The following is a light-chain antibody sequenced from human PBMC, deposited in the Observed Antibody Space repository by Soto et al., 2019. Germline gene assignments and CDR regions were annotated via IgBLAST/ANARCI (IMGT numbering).Light chain of an antibody. CDR1: SSDVGSYKF. CDR3: CSYAVVKPGVI. V-gene: IGLV2-23*02. J-gene: IGLJ2*01. Sequence: QSALTPPASVSGSPGQSITISCTGTSSDVGSYKFISWYQQHPGKAPKLMIYEVSKWPSGVSNRFSGSKSGNTASLTISGLQAEDEADYYCCSYAVVKPGVIFGGRTKVTVL. CDR2: EVS.